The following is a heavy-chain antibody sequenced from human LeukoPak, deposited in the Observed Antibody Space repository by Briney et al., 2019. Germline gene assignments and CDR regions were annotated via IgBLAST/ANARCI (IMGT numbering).Heavy chain of an antibody. CDR2: IYYSGST. J-gene: IGHJ4*02. V-gene: IGHV4-39*01. CDR1: GGSISSSSYY. Sequence: PSETLSLTCTVSGGSISSSSYYWGWIRQPPGKGLERIGSIYYSGSTYYNPSLKSRVTISVDTAKNQFSLKLSSVTAADTAVYYCARLGRIAARRGSLDYWGQGALVTVSS. CDR3: ARLGRIAARRGSLDY. D-gene: IGHD6-6*01.